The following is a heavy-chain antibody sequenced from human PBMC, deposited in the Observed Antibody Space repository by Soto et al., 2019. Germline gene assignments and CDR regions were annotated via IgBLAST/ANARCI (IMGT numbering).Heavy chain of an antibody. CDR1: GFTFSDYN. J-gene: IGHJ4*02. Sequence: EVHLVESGVGLVQPGGPLRLSCVASGFTFSDYNMNWVRQAPGKGLEWVSFISGRSNTIYYADSVKGRFTISRDNAKNSLYLLMNSLRAEDTAVYYCTREGDGSGFFSDFWGQGALVTVSS. CDR2: ISGRSNTI. V-gene: IGHV3-48*01. CDR3: TREGDGSGFFSDF. D-gene: IGHD3-22*01.